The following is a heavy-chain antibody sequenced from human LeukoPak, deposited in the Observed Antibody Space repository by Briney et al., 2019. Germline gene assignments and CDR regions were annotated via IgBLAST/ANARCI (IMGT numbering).Heavy chain of an antibody. CDR2: IWYDGSNK. J-gene: IGHJ4*02. CDR1: GFTFSSYG. V-gene: IGHV3-33*06. Sequence: GGSLRLSCAASGFTFSSYGMHWVRQAPGKGLEWVAVIWYDGSNKYYADSVKGRFTISRDNSKNTLYLQMNSLRAEDTAVYYCAKDLASSWYTWCLEHWGQGTLVTVSS. CDR3: AKDLASSWYTWCLEH. D-gene: IGHD6-13*01.